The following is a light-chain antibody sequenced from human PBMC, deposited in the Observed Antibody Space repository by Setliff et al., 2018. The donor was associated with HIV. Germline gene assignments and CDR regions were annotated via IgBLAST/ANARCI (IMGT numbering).Light chain of an antibody. J-gene: IGLJ1*01. Sequence: LPQPASVSGSPGQSITISCTGTRSDVGAYNYVSWYQQHPGKAPKLMIYEVSNRPSGVSNRFSGSKSGNTASLTISGLQAEDEADYFCSSYRGGSTLFVLGPGTKVTVL. CDR3: SSYRGGSTLFV. CDR2: EVS. CDR1: RSDVGAYNY. V-gene: IGLV2-14*01.